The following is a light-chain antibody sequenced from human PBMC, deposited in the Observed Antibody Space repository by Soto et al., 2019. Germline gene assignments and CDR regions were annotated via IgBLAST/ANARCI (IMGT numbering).Light chain of an antibody. J-gene: IGLJ2*01. CDR1: SSDVGGYKY. CDR3: SSYAGSKTVL. V-gene: IGLV2-8*01. Sequence: QSALTQPPSASGSPGQSVTISCTGTSSDVGGYKYVSWYQQHPGRAPKLIIYEVSKRPSGVPDRFSGVKSGTTASLTVSGLQADDEAEYYCSSYAGSKTVLFGGGTKLTVL. CDR2: EVS.